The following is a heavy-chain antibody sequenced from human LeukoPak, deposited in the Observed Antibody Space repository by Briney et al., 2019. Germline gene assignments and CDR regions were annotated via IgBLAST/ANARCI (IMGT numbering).Heavy chain of an antibody. Sequence: SETLSLTCAVYGGSFGGYYWSWIRQPPGKGLEWIGEINHSGSTNYNPSLKSRVTISVDTSKNQFSLKLSSVTAADTAVYYCARGTPDFDYWGQGTLVTVSS. V-gene: IGHV4-34*01. CDR3: ARGTPDFDY. CDR1: GGSFGGYY. J-gene: IGHJ4*02. CDR2: INHSGST.